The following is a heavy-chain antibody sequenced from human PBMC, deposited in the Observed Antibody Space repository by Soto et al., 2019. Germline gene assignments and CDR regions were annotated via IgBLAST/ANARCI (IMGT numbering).Heavy chain of an antibody. D-gene: IGHD2-21*02. Sequence: WTWIRQHPGKGLEWIGYIYYSGSTYYNPSLKSRVTISVDTSKNQFSLQLSSVTAADTAVYSCARVCGGDCHNGMDVWGQGTTVTVSS. J-gene: IGHJ6*02. CDR3: ARVCGGDCHNGMDV. CDR2: IYYSGST. V-gene: IGHV4-31*02.